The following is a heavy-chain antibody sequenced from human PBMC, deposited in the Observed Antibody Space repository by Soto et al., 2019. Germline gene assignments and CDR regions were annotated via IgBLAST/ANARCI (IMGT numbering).Heavy chain of an antibody. CDR2: IYYSGST. D-gene: IGHD6-13*01. Sequence: QLQLQESGPGLVKPSETLSLTCTVSGGSISSSSYYWGWIRQPPGKGLEWIGSIYYSGSTYYNPSLKSRVTISVDTYKNQFSLKLSSVTAADTAVYYCARHIGIAAAGATTHFDYWGQGTLVTVSS. CDR1: GGSISSSSYY. CDR3: ARHIGIAAAGATTHFDY. J-gene: IGHJ4*02. V-gene: IGHV4-39*01.